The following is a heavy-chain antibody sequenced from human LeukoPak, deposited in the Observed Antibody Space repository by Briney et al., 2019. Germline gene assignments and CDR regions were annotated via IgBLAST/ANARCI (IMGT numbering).Heavy chain of an antibody. V-gene: IGHV3-74*01. CDR2: INIDGSSI. CDR3: ARVPATGTAFDD. D-gene: IGHD6-13*01. CDR1: RFTSSNYW. Sequence: GGSLRLSCAASRFTSSNYWMHWVRQAPGKGLVWVSRINIDGSSISYADSVKGRFTISRDNAKNTLYLQMNSLRAEDTAVYYCARVPATGTAFDDWGQGTLVTVSS. J-gene: IGHJ4*02.